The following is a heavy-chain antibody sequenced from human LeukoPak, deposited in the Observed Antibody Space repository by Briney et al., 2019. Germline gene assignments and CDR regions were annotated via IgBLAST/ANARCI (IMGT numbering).Heavy chain of an antibody. V-gene: IGHV4-38-2*02. CDR2: MFHSGDT. CDR3: AKVGAYGDYARHDY. D-gene: IGHD4-17*01. J-gene: IGHJ4*02. Sequence: SETLSLTCTVSGYSISSGSYWGWIRQPPGKGLEWIGNMFHSGDTYRNPSLKSRVTISADTSKNQFSLNLTSVTAADTAVYYCAKVGAYGDYARHDYWGQGTLVTVSS. CDR1: GYSISSGSY.